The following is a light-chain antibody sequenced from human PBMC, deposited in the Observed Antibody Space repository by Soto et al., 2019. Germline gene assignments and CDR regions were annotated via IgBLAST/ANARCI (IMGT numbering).Light chain of an antibody. J-gene: IGKJ4*01. Sequence: EIVLTQSPGTLSLSPGESTTLSCRASQSGGRNFLAWYQQKPGRAPRLLIHGASYRATGVPDRFSGSGSETDFTLTISRLEPEDFAVYYCHQYAASPLTFGGGTKVEIK. CDR3: HQYAASPLT. V-gene: IGKV3-20*01. CDR1: QSGGRNF. CDR2: GAS.